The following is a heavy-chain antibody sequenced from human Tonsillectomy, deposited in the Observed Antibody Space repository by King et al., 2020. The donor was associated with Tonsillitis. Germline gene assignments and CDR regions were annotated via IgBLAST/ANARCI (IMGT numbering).Heavy chain of an antibody. CDR1: GFTFRTYS. CDR3: ARYKSAYYTFDAFDF. CDR2: ISSSSSYI. D-gene: IGHD3-3*01. J-gene: IGHJ3*01. Sequence: VQLVESGGGLVKPGGSLRLSCAASGFTFRTYSMNWVRQAPGKGLEWVSSISSSSSYIYYADSVKGRFTISSDNAKNSLYLQMNSLRAEDTAVYYCARYKSAYYTFDAFDFWGQGTMVTVSS. V-gene: IGHV3-21*01.